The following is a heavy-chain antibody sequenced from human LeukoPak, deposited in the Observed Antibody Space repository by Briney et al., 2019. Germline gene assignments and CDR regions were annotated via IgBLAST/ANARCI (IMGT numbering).Heavy chain of an antibody. D-gene: IGHD3-10*01. CDR2: ISSSSSTI. Sequence: GGSLRLSCAASGFTFSIYSMNWVRQAPGKGLEWVSYISSSSSTIYYAASVKGRFHISRDNAKNSLYLQMNSLRAEDTAVYYCAVIGVRGVISAHWFDPWGQGTLVTVPS. CDR3: AVIGVRGVISAHWFDP. CDR1: GFTFSIYS. J-gene: IGHJ5*02. V-gene: IGHV3-48*01.